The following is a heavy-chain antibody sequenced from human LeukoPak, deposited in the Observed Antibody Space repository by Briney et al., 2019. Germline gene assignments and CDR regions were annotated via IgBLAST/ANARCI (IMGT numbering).Heavy chain of an antibody. CDR1: GFTFSSYS. V-gene: IGHV3-48*01. J-gene: IGHJ4*02. D-gene: IGHD4-17*01. CDR2: ISSSSSAI. Sequence: PGGSLRLSCAASGFTFSSYSMNWVRQAPGKGLEWVSYISSSSSAIYYADSVKGRFTISRDNAKNSLYLQMNSLRAEDTAVYYCARDAGPVTTVTTWDYWGQGTLVTVSS. CDR3: ARDAGPVTTVTTWDY.